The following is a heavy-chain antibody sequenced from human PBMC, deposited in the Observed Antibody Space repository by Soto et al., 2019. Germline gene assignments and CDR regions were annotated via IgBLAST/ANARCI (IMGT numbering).Heavy chain of an antibody. D-gene: IGHD6-13*01. J-gene: IGHJ5*02. CDR3: ARDLWQQLVGNNWFDP. CDR1: GFTFSSYA. V-gene: IGHV3-30-3*01. Sequence: GGSLRLSCAASGFTFSSYAMHWVRQAPGKGQEWVAVISYDGSNKYYADSVKGRFTISRDNSKNTLYLQMNSLRAEDTAVYYCARDLWQQLVGNNWFDPWGQGTLVTVSS. CDR2: ISYDGSNK.